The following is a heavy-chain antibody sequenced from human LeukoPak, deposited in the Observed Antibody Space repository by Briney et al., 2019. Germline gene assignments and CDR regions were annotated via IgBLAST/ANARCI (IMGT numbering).Heavy chain of an antibody. V-gene: IGHV3-23*01. CDR2: IIGNGFST. CDR1: GFTFSFSA. D-gene: IGHD5-24*01. Sequence: QTGGSLRLSCAASGFTFSFSAMNWVRQAPGKGLEWVATIIGNGFSTYYADSVNGRLIISRDNSQNSLFLQMNSLRAEDTAIYYCAKGRRDGYNYPLFDHWGHGALVTVSS. CDR3: AKGRRDGYNYPLFDH. J-gene: IGHJ4*01.